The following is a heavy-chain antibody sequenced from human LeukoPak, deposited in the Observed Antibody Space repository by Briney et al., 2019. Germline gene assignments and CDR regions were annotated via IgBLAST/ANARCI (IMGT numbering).Heavy chain of an antibody. D-gene: IGHD3-10*01. CDR2: IIPIFGTA. V-gene: IGHV1-69*13. CDR1: GGTFSSYA. J-gene: IGHJ4*02. Sequence: ASVKVSCKASGGTFSSYAISWVRQAPGQGLEWMGGIIPIFGTANYAQKFQGRVTITADESTSTAYMELSSLRSEDTAVYYCASYYYGSGSYYSGNFDYWGQGTLVTVSS. CDR3: ASYYYGSGSYYSGNFDY.